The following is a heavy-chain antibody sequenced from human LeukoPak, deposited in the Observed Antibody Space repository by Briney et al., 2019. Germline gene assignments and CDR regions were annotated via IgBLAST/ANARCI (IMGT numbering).Heavy chain of an antibody. Sequence: GASVKVSCKASGYTFTSYAMNWVRQAPGQGLEWMGWINTNTGNPTYAQGFTGRFVFSLDTSVSTAYLQISSLKAEDTAVYYCARDPPHTVTTSYLNFDYWGQGTLVTVSS. D-gene: IGHD4-17*01. CDR2: INTNTGNP. V-gene: IGHV7-4-1*02. J-gene: IGHJ4*02. CDR3: ARDPPHTVTTSYLNFDY. CDR1: GYTFTSYA.